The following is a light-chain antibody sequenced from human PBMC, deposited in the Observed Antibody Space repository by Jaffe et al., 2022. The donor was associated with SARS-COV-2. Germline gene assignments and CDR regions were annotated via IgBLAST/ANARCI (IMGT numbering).Light chain of an antibody. Sequence: QTVVTQEPSFSVSPGGTVTLTCGLSSGSVSTSYYPSWYQQTPGQAPRTLIYSTKTRSSGVPDRFSGSILGNKAALTITGVQADDESDYYCVLYLGSGIWVFGGGTKLTVL. CDR3: VLYLGSGIWV. V-gene: IGLV8-61*01. J-gene: IGLJ3*02. CDR2: STK. CDR1: SGSVSTSYY.